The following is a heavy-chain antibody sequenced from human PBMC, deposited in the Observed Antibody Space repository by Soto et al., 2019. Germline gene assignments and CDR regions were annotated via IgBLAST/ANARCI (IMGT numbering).Heavy chain of an antibody. CDR2: ISYDGSNK. Sequence: GGSLRLSCAASGFTFSSYGMHWVRQAPGKGLEWVAVISYDGSNKYYADSVKGRFTISRDNSKNTLYLQMNSLRAEDTAVYYCAPFSDAFDIWGQGTMVTVS. D-gene: IGHD3-16*01. V-gene: IGHV3-30*03. J-gene: IGHJ3*02. CDR3: APFSDAFDI. CDR1: GFTFSSYG.